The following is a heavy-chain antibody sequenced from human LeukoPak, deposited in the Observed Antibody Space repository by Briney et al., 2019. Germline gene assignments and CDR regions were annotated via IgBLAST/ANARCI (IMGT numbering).Heavy chain of an antibody. Sequence: TGGSLRLSCAASGFTFSNYWMHWVRQVPGKGLVWVSRIASDGSVTNYADSVKGRFTISRDNAKNTLYLQMNSLRVEDTAVYYCARDGPNSWIQLWFDYWGQGTLVTVSS. CDR2: IASDGSVT. CDR1: GFTFSNYW. V-gene: IGHV3-74*01. CDR3: ARDGPNSWIQLWFDY. D-gene: IGHD5-18*01. J-gene: IGHJ4*02.